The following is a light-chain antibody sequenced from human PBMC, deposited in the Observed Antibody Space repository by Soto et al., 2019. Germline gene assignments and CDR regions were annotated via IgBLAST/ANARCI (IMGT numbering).Light chain of an antibody. CDR3: QQYGISQNT. CDR1: QSVSSGY. V-gene: IGKV3-20*01. J-gene: IGKJ2*01. CDR2: GAS. Sequence: ETVMTQSPGTLSLSPGERATLSCRASQSVSSGYLAWYQQKPGQDPRLLIFGASNRATGIPDRFTGSGSGTVFTLTISRLEPEDFAVYYCQQYGISQNTFGQGTKLEIK.